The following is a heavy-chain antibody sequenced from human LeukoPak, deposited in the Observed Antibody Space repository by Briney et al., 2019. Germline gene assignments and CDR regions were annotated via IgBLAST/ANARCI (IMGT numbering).Heavy chain of an antibody. CDR2: ISSSSSTI. V-gene: IGHV3-48*01. Sequence: GGSLRLSCAASGFTFSSYSMNWVRQAPGKGLEWVSYISSSSSTIYYADSVKGRFTISRDNAKNSLYLQMNSLRAEDTAVYYYARDQYSGSYTPAAFDIWGQGTMVTVSS. D-gene: IGHD1-26*01. CDR1: GFTFSSYS. CDR3: ARDQYSGSYTPAAFDI. J-gene: IGHJ3*02.